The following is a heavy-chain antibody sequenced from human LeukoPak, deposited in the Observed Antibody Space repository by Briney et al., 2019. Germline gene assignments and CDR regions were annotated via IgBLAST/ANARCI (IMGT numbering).Heavy chain of an antibody. J-gene: IGHJ3*02. CDR2: IDPSDSYT. D-gene: IGHD6-19*01. V-gene: IGHV5-10-1*01. Sequence: GESLKISCEDSGYSFTSYWISWVRQMPGKGLEWMGRIDPSDSYTNYSPSFQGHVTISADKSISTAYLPWSSLKASDTAMYYCASQSRGIAVAGTHAFDIWGQGTMVTVSS. CDR3: ASQSRGIAVAGTHAFDI. CDR1: GYSFTSYW.